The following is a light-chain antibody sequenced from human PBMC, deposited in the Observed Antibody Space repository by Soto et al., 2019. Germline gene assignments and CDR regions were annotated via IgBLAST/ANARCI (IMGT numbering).Light chain of an antibody. J-gene: IGKJ5*01. CDR3: QQYANYPLT. V-gene: IGKV1-5*01. CDR1: QNIDGW. Sequence: DIQMSQSPSTLSASIEDRVTSPCRASQNIDGWLAWYQQNPGKAPKFLIFDASNLESGVPSRFSGSGSGTEFTLTVSGLQPDDFAIYYCQQYANYPLTFGQRTRPEI. CDR2: DAS.